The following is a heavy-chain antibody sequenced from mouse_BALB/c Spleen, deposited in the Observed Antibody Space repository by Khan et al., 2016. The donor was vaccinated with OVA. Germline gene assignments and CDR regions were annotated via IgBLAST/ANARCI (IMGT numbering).Heavy chain of an antibody. V-gene: IGHV3-2*02. CDR1: GYSITSGYA. J-gene: IGHJ2*01. CDR3: ARWNYYWYYIDY. CDR2: IRYSGVT. Sequence: EVELVESGPGLVKPSQSLSLTCTVTGYSITSGYAWNWIRQFPENKLEWMGYIRYSGVTSYNQSLKSRISITRDTSKNQFFLQLNSVTTEDTATYYCARWNYYWYYIDYWGQGTTLTVSS. D-gene: IGHD1-1*01.